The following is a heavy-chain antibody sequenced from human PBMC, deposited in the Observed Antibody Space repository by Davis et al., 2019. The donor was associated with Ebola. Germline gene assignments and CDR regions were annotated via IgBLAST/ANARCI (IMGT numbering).Heavy chain of an antibody. D-gene: IGHD3-3*01. V-gene: IGHV3-23*01. CDR2: ISSGGGAP. CDR1: GFTFSTYA. Sequence: GESLKISCAASGFTFSTYAMGWVRQAPGKGLEWVSDISSGGGAPYYADSVKGRFTTFRDNPKNTLYLQMNSLRAEDTAVYYCAKDGVRSGLPMDVWGQGTTVTVSS. J-gene: IGHJ6*02. CDR3: AKDGVRSGLPMDV.